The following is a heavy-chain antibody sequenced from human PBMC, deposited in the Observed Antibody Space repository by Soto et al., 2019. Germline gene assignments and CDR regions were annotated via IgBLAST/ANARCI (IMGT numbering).Heavy chain of an antibody. Sequence: ASVKVSCKASGGTFSSYAISWVRQAPGQGLEWMGGIIPIFGTANYAQKFQGRVTITADKSTSTAYMELSSLRSEDTAVYYCARDGYNWNYGYYFDYWGQGTLVTVSS. CDR3: ARDGYNWNYGYYFDY. CDR1: GGTFSSYA. CDR2: IIPIFGTA. V-gene: IGHV1-69*06. J-gene: IGHJ4*02. D-gene: IGHD1-7*01.